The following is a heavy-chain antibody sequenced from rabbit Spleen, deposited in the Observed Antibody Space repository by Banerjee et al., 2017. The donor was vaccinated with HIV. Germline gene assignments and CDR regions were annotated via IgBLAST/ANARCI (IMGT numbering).Heavy chain of an antibody. CDR1: GFSFSNKA. V-gene: IGHV1S7*01. Sequence: QLVESGGGLVKPEGSLKLSCTASGFSFSNKAVMCWVRQAPGKGLEWIGIIYPITETTYYANWVNGRFTVSSDNAQNTVDLQMNSLTAADTATYFCAREDVGGSVSLWGPGTLVTVS. J-gene: IGHJ4*01. CDR2: IYPITETT. D-gene: IGHD1-1*01. CDR3: AREDVGGSVSL.